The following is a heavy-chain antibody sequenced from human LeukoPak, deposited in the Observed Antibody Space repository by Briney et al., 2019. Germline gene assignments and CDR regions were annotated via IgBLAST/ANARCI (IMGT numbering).Heavy chain of an antibody. CDR2: IYYTGTT. D-gene: IGHD3-16*01. CDR1: SCSITSYY. Sequence: AETLSLTCTVSSCSITSYYWSWIRQPPGKGLEYICHIYYTGTTDYNPSLKRRVTMSVDTSKNQFSLKLSSVTAADTAVYYCSGGYYYYYMDVWGKGTTVTVSS. V-gene: IGHV4-59*08. CDR3: SGGYYYYYMDV. J-gene: IGHJ6*03.